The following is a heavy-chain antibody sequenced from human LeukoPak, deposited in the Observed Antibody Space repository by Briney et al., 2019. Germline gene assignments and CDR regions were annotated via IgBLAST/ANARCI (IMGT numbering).Heavy chain of an antibody. J-gene: IGHJ4*02. Sequence: GGSLRLSCAASGFTFSSYGMHWVRRPPGKGLEWVAVISYDGINKYHADSVKGRFTISRDNSKNTLYLQMNSLRAEDTALYYCANLYGDSGLDYWGQGTLVTVSS. CDR3: ANLYGDSGLDY. CDR1: GFTFSSYG. CDR2: ISYDGINK. V-gene: IGHV3-30*18. D-gene: IGHD4-17*01.